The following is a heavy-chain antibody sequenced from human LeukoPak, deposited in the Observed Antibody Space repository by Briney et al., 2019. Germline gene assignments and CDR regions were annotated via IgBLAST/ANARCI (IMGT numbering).Heavy chain of an antibody. V-gene: IGHV3-30*03. Sequence: PGGSLRLSCAASGFTFSSYGMHWVRQPPGKGPEWVAYTLYDGKTKYYADSVEGRFNISRDNSKNTLYLQMNSVRADDTAVYYCARGTMFPYYFDYWGQGTLVTVSS. CDR3: ARGTMFPYYFDY. J-gene: IGHJ4*02. CDR1: GFTFSSYG. D-gene: IGHD3-10*02. CDR2: TLYDGKTK.